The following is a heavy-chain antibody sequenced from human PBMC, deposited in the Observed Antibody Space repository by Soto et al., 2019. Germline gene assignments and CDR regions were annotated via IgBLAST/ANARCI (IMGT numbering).Heavy chain of an antibody. V-gene: IGHV4-61*08. CDR2: VYNDGRT. D-gene: IGHD3-3*01. Sequence: QVLLQRSGPGLVKPSETLSLTCTVSDDSVSSRAYFWSWIRQPPGKGLEWLGFVYNDGRTNYNPYLKSRLSMSVDRSKNQFSLSLTSVTAADTAVYFCAKDGGVGTPGWFVAWGQGTLVTVSS. J-gene: IGHJ5*02. CDR1: DDSVSSRAYF. CDR3: AKDGGVGTPGWFVA.